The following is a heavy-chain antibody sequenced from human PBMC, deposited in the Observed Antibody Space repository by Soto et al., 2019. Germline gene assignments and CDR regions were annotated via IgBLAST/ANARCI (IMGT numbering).Heavy chain of an antibody. CDR1: GGSISSSSYY. D-gene: IGHD6-6*01. V-gene: IGHV4-39*01. Sequence: SETLSLTCTVSGGSISSSSYYWGWIRQPPGKGLEWIGSIYYSGSTYYNPSLKSRVTISVDTSKNRFSLKLSSVTAADTAVYYCARHGYSSSSWGPYPNLNWFDPWGQGTLVTVSS. J-gene: IGHJ5*02. CDR2: IYYSGST. CDR3: ARHGYSSSSWGPYPNLNWFDP.